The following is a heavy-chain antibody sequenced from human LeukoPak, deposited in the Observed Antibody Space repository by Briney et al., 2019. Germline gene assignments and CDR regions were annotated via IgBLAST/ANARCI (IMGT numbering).Heavy chain of an antibody. CDR1: GFTFSSYW. J-gene: IGHJ5*02. Sequence: PGGSLRLSCAASGFTFSSYWMSWVRQAPGKGLEWVANIKQDGGEKYYVDSVKGRFTISRDNAKNSLYLQMNSLRAEDTAVYYCARDLGGQQLVSPLYNWFDPWGQGTLVTVSP. V-gene: IGHV3-7*01. D-gene: IGHD6-13*01. CDR3: ARDLGGQQLVSPLYNWFDP. CDR2: IKQDGGEK.